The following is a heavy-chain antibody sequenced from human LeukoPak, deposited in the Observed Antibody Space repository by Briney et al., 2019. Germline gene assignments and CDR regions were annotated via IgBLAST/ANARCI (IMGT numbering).Heavy chain of an antibody. CDR3: AIVSEWSGYPYYFDY. D-gene: IGHD3-3*01. CDR1: GGSISSSSYY. Sequence: SETLSLTCTVSGGSISSSSYYWGWIRQPPGKGLEWIGSIYYSGSTYYNPSLKSRVTISVDTSKNQFSLKLSSVTAADSSVYSCAIVSEWSGYPYYFDYWGQGTLVTVSS. CDR2: IYYSGST. V-gene: IGHV4-39*01. J-gene: IGHJ4*02.